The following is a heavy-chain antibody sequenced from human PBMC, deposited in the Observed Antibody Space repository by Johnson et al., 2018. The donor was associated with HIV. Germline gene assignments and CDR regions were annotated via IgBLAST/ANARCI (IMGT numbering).Heavy chain of an antibody. Sequence: QVQLVESGGGVVQPGRSLRLSCTTSGFIFSSYGMHWVRQSPGKGLEWVAFISSDGSNIYYADSVRGRFTISRDNSNNTLYLQMKSLRPEDTAVYNCALLRFLEWLLPGEAFDIWGQGTMVTVSS. J-gene: IGHJ3*02. CDR3: ALLRFLEWLLPGEAFDI. CDR2: ISSDGSNI. CDR1: GFIFSSYG. V-gene: IGHV3-30*03. D-gene: IGHD3-3*01.